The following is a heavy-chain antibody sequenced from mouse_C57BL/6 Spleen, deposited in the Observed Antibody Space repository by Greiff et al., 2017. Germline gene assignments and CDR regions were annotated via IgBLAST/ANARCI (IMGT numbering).Heavy chain of an antibody. Sequence: QVQLKQSGAELVRPGTSVKVSCKASGYAFTNYLIEWVKQRPGQGLEWIGVINPGSGGTNYNEKFKGKATLTADKSSSTAYMQLSSLTSEDSAVYFCARSRLYGSSYGYWGQGTTLTVSS. CDR2: INPGSGGT. D-gene: IGHD1-1*01. CDR3: ARSRLYGSSYGY. CDR1: GYAFTNYL. J-gene: IGHJ2*01. V-gene: IGHV1-54*01.